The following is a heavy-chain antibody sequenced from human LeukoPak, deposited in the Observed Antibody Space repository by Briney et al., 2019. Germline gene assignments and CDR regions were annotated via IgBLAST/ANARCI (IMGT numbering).Heavy chain of an antibody. Sequence: AGGSLRLSCAASGFTFSSYNMNWVRQAPGKGLEWVGRIKSKTDGGTTDYAAPVKGRFTISRDDSKNTLYLQMNSLKTEDTAVYYCTTDEDYGDLRVYWGQGTLVTVSS. CDR1: GFTFSSYN. D-gene: IGHD4-17*01. J-gene: IGHJ4*02. V-gene: IGHV3-15*01. CDR3: TTDEDYGDLRVY. CDR2: IKSKTDGGTT.